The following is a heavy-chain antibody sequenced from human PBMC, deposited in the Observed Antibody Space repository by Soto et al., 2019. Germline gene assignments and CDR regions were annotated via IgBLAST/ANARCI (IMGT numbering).Heavy chain of an antibody. CDR2: ISGSGGST. CDR1: GFTFSSYA. D-gene: IGHD3-10*01. CDR3: AKRIRLWFGELTPYYYYYGMDV. V-gene: IGHV3-23*01. J-gene: IGHJ6*02. Sequence: LRLSCAASGFTFSSYAMSWVRQAPGKGLEWVSAISGSGGSTYYADSVKGRFTISRDNSKNTLYLQMNSLRAEDTAVYYCAKRIRLWFGELTPYYYYYGMDVWGQGTTVTVSS.